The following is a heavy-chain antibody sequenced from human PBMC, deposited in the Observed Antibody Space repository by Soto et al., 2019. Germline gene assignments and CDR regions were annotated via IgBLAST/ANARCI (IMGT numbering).Heavy chain of an antibody. D-gene: IGHD7-27*01. J-gene: IGHJ4*02. CDR3: ARGRGVWGY. CDR1: GGSFSGYY. CDR2: INHSGST. Sequence: QVQLQQWGAGLLKPSETLSLTCAVYGGSFSGYYWSWIRQPPGKGLEWIGEINHSGSTNYNPSPKGRVTRSVDTAKSQFSPKLSSVAAADTAVYYWARGRGVWGYWGQGTLVTVSS. V-gene: IGHV4-34*01.